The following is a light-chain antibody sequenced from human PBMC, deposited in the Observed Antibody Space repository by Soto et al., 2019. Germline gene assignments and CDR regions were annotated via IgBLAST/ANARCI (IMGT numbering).Light chain of an antibody. CDR2: EES. CDR1: HSIIKW. Sequence: DIQLPPPPSPLSASLGARDTITCRASHSIIKWLAWYQQKAGKDPKLLIYEESTFQSGVPSRFSGSGSGTEFTLTIRSLKPEDSATDYCQQYNTFLTVGGGTKVAIK. J-gene: IGKJ4*01. CDR3: QQYNTFLT. V-gene: IGKV1-5*03.